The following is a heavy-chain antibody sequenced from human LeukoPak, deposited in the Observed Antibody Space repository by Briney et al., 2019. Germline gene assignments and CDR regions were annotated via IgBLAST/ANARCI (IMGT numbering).Heavy chain of an antibody. CDR1: GISFTNAW. Sequence: PGGSLRLSCATSGISFTNAWMTWVRQAPGKRLEWVGRIKSKTDGGTIDYAAPVKGRFTILRDDSKMTLYLQMNSLKIEDTAVYYCTTDRGITARPAFDSWGQGTLVIVSS. CDR3: TTDRGITARPAFDS. D-gene: IGHD6-6*01. J-gene: IGHJ4*02. CDR2: IKSKTDGGTI. V-gene: IGHV3-15*01.